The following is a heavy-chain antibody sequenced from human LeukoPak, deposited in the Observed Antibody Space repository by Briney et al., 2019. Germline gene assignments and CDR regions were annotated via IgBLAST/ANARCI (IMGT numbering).Heavy chain of an antibody. V-gene: IGHV4-34*01. CDR3: ARDVVVVPAAIHYGMDV. J-gene: IGHJ6*02. CDR1: GGSFSDYL. Sequence: SETLSLTCAVYGGSFSDYLWGWIRQPPGKGLEWIGEINHGGRTYYNPSLKSRVTISVDTSKNQFSLNLSSVTAADTAVYYCARDVVVVPAAIHYGMDVWGQGTTVTVSS. CDR2: INHGGRT. D-gene: IGHD2-2*01.